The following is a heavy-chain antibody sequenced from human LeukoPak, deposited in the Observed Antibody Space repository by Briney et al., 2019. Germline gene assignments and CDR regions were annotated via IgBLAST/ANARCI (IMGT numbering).Heavy chain of an antibody. Sequence: GASVKVSCKASGYTFTSYGISWVRQAPGQGLEWMGWIGAYNGNTNYAQKLQGRVTMTTDTSTSTAYMELRSLRSDDTAVYYCASGEVDGSGSYLMGYWGQGTLVTVSS. CDR1: GYTFTSYG. J-gene: IGHJ4*02. V-gene: IGHV1-18*01. CDR3: ASGEVDGSGSYLMGY. D-gene: IGHD3-10*01. CDR2: IGAYNGNT.